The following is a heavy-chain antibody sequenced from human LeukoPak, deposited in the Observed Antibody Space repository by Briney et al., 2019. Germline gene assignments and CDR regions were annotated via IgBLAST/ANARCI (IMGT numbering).Heavy chain of an antibody. Sequence: GGSLRLSCAASGFTFSSYWMSWVRQAPGKGLEWVAVISYDGSNKYYADSVKGRFTISRDNSKNTLYLQMNSLRAEDTAVYYCAPEMNSSGWYGSGAFDIWGQGTMVTVSS. CDR3: APEMNSSGWYGSGAFDI. D-gene: IGHD6-19*01. V-gene: IGHV3-30-3*01. J-gene: IGHJ3*02. CDR2: ISYDGSNK. CDR1: GFTFSSYW.